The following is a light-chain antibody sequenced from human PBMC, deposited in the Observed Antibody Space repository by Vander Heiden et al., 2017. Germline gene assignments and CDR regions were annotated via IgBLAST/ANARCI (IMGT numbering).Light chain of an antibody. CDR3: HKRYCPSRT. J-gene: IGKJ4*01. CDR2: AAS. V-gene: IGKV1-39*01. Sequence: DIKVTKSPSSLSASVGDRVTITCRASQSISSYLNWYQPKPGKAPKLLIYAASSLHSGVPSRFSGSGSGPDSTLTISSLQPEDVATYYCHKRYCPSRTLGGGP. CDR1: QSISSY.